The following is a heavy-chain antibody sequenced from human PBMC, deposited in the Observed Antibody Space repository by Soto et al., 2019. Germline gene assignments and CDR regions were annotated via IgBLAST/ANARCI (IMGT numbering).Heavy chain of an antibody. J-gene: IGHJ4*02. D-gene: IGHD6-19*01. CDR2: IWYDGSNK. V-gene: IGHV3-33*01. CDR1: GFTFSSYG. CDR3: ARDGYSSGWYVY. Sequence: QVQLVESGGGVVQPGRSLRLSCAASGFTFSSYGMHWVRQALGKGLEWVAVIWYDGSNKYYADSVKGRFTISRDNSKNTLYLQMNSLRAEDTAVYYCARDGYSSGWYVYWGQGTLVTVSS.